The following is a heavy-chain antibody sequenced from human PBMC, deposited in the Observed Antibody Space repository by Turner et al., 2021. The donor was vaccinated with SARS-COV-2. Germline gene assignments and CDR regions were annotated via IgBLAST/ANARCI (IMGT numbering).Heavy chain of an antibody. CDR1: GGSTSSYY. CDR3: ASYYHDSSGYDYAFDY. J-gene: IGHJ4*02. D-gene: IGHD3-22*01. CDR2: IYYSGST. Sequence: QVQLQESGPRLVKPSETLSLTCTGSGGSTSSYYWSWIRQPPGKGLEWIGYIYYSGSTNYNPSFKSRVTISVDTSKTHFSLKLSSVTAADTAVYYCASYYHDSSGYDYAFDYWGQGTLVTVSS. V-gene: IGHV4-59*01.